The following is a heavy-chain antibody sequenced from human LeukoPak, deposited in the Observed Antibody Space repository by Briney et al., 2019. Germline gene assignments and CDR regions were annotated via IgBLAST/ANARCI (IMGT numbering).Heavy chain of an antibody. Sequence: GGSLRLSCAASGFTFSSYAMSWVRQAPGKGLEWVSAISGSGGSTYYADSVKGRFTISRDNSKNTLDLQMNSLRAEDTAVYYCARRSSGSPPYYFDYWGQGTLVIVSS. D-gene: IGHD1-26*01. V-gene: IGHV3-23*01. CDR1: GFTFSSYA. J-gene: IGHJ4*02. CDR3: ARRSSGSPPYYFDY. CDR2: ISGSGGST.